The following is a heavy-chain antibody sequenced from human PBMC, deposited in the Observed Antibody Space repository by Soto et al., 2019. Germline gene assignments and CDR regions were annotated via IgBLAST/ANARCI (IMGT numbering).Heavy chain of an antibody. V-gene: IGHV3-7*03. CDR2: IRQDGGSQ. Sequence: GGSLRLSCVASGFTFTTYWMSWVRQAPGKGLEWVANIRQDGGSQYYVDSVKGRFTISRDNSKNTLYLQMNSLRAEDTAVYYCAKSGNVRLAVASFDYWGQGTLVTVSS. J-gene: IGHJ4*02. D-gene: IGHD6-19*01. CDR1: GFTFTTYW. CDR3: AKSGNVRLAVASFDY.